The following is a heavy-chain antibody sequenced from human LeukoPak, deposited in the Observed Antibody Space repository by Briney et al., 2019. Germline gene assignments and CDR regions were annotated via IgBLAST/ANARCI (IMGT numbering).Heavy chain of an antibody. CDR3: TRDRHSAGGSYGYLDY. CDR2: IRSKTYGGTT. D-gene: IGHD1-26*01. CDR1: GFTFGDYA. V-gene: IGHV3-49*04. Sequence: SLRLSCTASGFTFGDYAMSWVRQAPGKGLQWVGFIRSKTYGGTTEYAASVKGRCTISRDDSKSIAYLQMNSLKTEDTAVYYCTRDRHSAGGSYGYLDYWGQGTLVTASS. J-gene: IGHJ4*02.